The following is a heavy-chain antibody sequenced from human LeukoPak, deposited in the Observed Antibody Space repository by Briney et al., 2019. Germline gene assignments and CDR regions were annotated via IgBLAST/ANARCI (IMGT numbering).Heavy chain of an antibody. CDR2: IAPYEGDT. CDR1: GYTFINYY. Sequence: ASVKVSCKASGYTFINYYMHWVRQAPGQGLEWMGWIAPYEGDTQYTPKLQDRIVVTADTATTTVYMELRSLRIDDTAVYYCASNFIRTGYFGEYYLHWGQGTQVVVSS. V-gene: IGHV1-18*04. CDR3: ASNFIRTGYFGEYYLH. J-gene: IGHJ1*01. D-gene: IGHD3-9*01.